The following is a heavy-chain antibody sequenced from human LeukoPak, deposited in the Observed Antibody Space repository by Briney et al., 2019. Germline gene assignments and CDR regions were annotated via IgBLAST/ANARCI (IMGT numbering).Heavy chain of an antibody. Sequence: ASVKVSCKASGYTFTGYYMHWVRQAPGQGLEWMGWINPNSGGTNYAQKFQGRVTMTRDTSISTAYMELSRLRSDDTAVYYCARDRYGYSSSWTDYWGQGTLVTVSS. CDR3: ARDRYGYSSSWTDY. D-gene: IGHD6-13*01. CDR2: INPNSGGT. J-gene: IGHJ4*02. V-gene: IGHV1-2*02. CDR1: GYTFTGYY.